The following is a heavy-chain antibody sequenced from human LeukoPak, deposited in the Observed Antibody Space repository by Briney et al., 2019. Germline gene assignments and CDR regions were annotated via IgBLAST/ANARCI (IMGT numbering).Heavy chain of an antibody. D-gene: IGHD1-1*01. J-gene: IGHJ4*02. V-gene: IGHV3-23*01. Sequence: PGGSLRLSCEASGFTVNNYGLTWVRQAPGKGLEWVSDISGVYTYYADSVKGRFTISRDSSKNTLYLQMNSLRAEDTAVYFCAKWAYWNVNSYDHWGQGTRVTVSS. CDR3: AKWAYWNVNSYDH. CDR1: GFTVNNYG. CDR2: ISGVYT.